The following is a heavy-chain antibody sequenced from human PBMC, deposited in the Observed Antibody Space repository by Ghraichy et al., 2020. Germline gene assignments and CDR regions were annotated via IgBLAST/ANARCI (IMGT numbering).Heavy chain of an antibody. Sequence: GGSLRLSCAASGFTFSSYSMNWVRQAPGKGLEWVSSISSSSSYIYYADSVKGRFTISRDNAKNSLYLQMNSLRAEDTAVYYCARDLGYSGYDWVLYYYGMDVWGQGTTVTVSS. D-gene: IGHD5-12*01. J-gene: IGHJ6*02. CDR3: ARDLGYSGYDWVLYYYGMDV. V-gene: IGHV3-21*01. CDR2: ISSSSSYI. CDR1: GFTFSSYS.